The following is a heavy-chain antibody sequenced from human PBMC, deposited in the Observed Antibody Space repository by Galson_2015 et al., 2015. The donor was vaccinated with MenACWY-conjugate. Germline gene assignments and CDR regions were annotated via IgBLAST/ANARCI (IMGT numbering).Heavy chain of an antibody. Sequence: SLRLSCAASGFTVSSNYMSWVRQAPGKGLEWVSVIYSGGSTYYADSVKGRFTISRDNSKNTLYLQMNSLRAEDTAVYYCARGPGGDVVVTATQGDYWGQGTLVTVSS. CDR1: GFTVSSNY. V-gene: IGHV3-66*02. J-gene: IGHJ4*02. D-gene: IGHD2-21*02. CDR2: IYSGGST. CDR3: ARGPGGDVVVTATQGDY.